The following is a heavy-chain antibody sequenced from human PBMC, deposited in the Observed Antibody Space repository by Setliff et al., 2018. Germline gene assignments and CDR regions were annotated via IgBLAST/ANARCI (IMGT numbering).Heavy chain of an antibody. Sequence: SETLSLTCAVSGYPISSGYYWGWIRQPPGKGLEWIGSIYHSGSTYYNPSLKSRVTISVDTSKNQFSLKLSSVTAADTAVYYCARHVNGSGKYYNWFDPWGQGTLVTVSS. CDR3: ARHVNGSGKYYNWFDP. CDR2: IYHSGST. V-gene: IGHV4-38-2*01. D-gene: IGHD3-10*01. J-gene: IGHJ5*02. CDR1: GYPISSGYY.